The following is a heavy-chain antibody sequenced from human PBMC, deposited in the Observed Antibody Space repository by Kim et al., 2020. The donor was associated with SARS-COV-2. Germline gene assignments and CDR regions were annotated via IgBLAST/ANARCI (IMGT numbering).Heavy chain of an antibody. V-gene: IGHV1-69*04. CDR3: AREGTYYDFWSGYPSEREAYFQH. J-gene: IGHJ1*01. CDR1: GGTFSSYA. Sequence: SVKVSCKASGGTFSSYAISWVRQAPGQGLEWMGRIIPILGIANYAQKFQGRVTITADKSTSTAYMELSSLRSEDTAVYYCAREGTYYDFWSGYPSEREAYFQHWGQGTLVTVSS. CDR2: IIPILGIA. D-gene: IGHD3-3*01.